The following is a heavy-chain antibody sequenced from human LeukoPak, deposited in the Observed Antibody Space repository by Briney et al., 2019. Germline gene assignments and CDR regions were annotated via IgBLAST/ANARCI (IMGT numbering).Heavy chain of an antibody. D-gene: IGHD4-11*01. CDR2: IYYSGST. CDR3: ARGGLQYRAEYFQH. J-gene: IGHJ1*01. CDR1: GGSISSGDYY. Sequence: PSETLSLTCTVSGGSISSGDYYWSWIRQPPGKGLEWIGYIYYSGSTYYNPSLKSRVTISVDTSKNQFSLKLSSVTAADTAVCYCARGGLQYRAEYFQHWGQGTLVTVSS. V-gene: IGHV4-30-4*08.